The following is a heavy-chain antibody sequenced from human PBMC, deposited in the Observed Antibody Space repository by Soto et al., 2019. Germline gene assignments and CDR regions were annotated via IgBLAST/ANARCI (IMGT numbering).Heavy chain of an antibody. CDR1: GGSISSYY. CDR3: ARAGVACGGDCGWFDP. D-gene: IGHD2-21*02. V-gene: IGHV4-59*01. CDR2: IYYSGST. Sequence: PSETLSLTCTVSGGSISSYYWSWIRQPPGKGLEWIGYIYYSGSTNYNPSLKSRVTISVDTSKNQFSLKLSSVTAADTAVYYCARAGVACGGDCGWFDPWGQGTQVTVSS. J-gene: IGHJ5*02.